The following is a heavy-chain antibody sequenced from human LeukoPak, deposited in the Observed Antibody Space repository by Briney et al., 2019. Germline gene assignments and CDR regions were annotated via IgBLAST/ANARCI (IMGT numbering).Heavy chain of an antibody. CDR1: GGSISSYY. J-gene: IGHJ4*02. Sequence: SETLSLTCTVSGGSISSYYWSWIRQPPGKGLEWIGYIYYSGSTNYNPSLKSRVTISVDTSKNQFSLKVSSVTAADTAVYYCARPLRVTTVGPDLYYFDYWGQGTLVTVSS. V-gene: IGHV4-59*08. CDR2: IYYSGST. CDR3: ARPLRVTTVGPDLYYFDY. D-gene: IGHD4-17*01.